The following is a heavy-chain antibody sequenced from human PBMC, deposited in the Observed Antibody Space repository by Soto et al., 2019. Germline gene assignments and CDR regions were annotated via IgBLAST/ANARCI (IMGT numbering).Heavy chain of an antibody. Sequence: SETLSLTCTVSGGSISSYYWSWIRQPPGKGLEWIGYIYYSGSTNYNPSLKSRVTISVDTSKNQFSLKLSSVTAADTDVYYCARFNRNYAGDAFDIWGQGTMVTVSS. CDR2: IYYSGST. CDR1: GGSISSYY. J-gene: IGHJ3*02. D-gene: IGHD1-7*01. V-gene: IGHV4-59*01. CDR3: ARFNRNYAGDAFDI.